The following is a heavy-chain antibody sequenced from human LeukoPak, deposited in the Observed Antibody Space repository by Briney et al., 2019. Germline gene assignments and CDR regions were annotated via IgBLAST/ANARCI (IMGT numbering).Heavy chain of an antibody. CDR2: IYYSGST. D-gene: IGHD6-13*01. CDR1: GGSISSSSYY. Sequence: SETLSLTCTVSGGSISSSSYYWGWIRQPPGKGLEWIGSIYYSGSTYYNPSLKSRVTISVDTSKNQFSLKLSSVTAADTAVYYCARRAAAKKPFDYWGQGTLVTVSS. V-gene: IGHV4-39*01. CDR3: ARRAAAKKPFDY. J-gene: IGHJ4*02.